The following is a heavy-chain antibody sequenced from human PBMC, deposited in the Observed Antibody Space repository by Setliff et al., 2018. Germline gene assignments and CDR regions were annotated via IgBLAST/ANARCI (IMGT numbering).Heavy chain of an antibody. CDR2: ISHDGDRK. CDR3: ARTCSGSGCYAGLES. CDR1: GFTFSTYR. D-gene: IGHD2-15*01. V-gene: IGHV3-30*04. Sequence: GGSLRLSCAASGFTFSTYRMHWVRQAPGKGLEWVAVISHDGDRKYYADSVKGRFTIARDNSKDTLYLQMNSLRPEDTAVYYCARTCSGSGCYAGLESWGQGTPVTVS. J-gene: IGHJ4*02.